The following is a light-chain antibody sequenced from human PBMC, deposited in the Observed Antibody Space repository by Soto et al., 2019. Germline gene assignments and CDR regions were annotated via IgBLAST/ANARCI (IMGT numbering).Light chain of an antibody. V-gene: IGKV3-20*01. CDR3: QQYGRAPFT. J-gene: IGKJ3*01. CDR1: QSVSSNN. Sequence: EIVLTQSPGTLYLSPGEIATLSCRASQSVSSNNLAWYQHRPGQAPRVVIYGASTRATGIQERFSGSGSGTDCNVTISRLETEDFAVYYCQQYGRAPFTFGAGTKVDIK. CDR2: GAS.